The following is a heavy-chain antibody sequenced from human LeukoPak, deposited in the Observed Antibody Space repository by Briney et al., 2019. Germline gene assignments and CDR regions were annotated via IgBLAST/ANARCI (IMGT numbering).Heavy chain of an antibody. J-gene: IGHJ4*02. CDR3: ARDRHDWNYYYFDY. CDR1: GGSFSGYY. V-gene: IGHV4-34*09. D-gene: IGHD1-7*01. Sequence: SETLSLTCAVYGGSFSGYYWSWIRQPPGKGLEWIGHISHRGSTNYNPSLKSRLSILVDTSKNQFSLKLSSVTAADTAVYYCARDRHDWNYYYFDYWGQGTLVTVSS. CDR2: ISHRGST.